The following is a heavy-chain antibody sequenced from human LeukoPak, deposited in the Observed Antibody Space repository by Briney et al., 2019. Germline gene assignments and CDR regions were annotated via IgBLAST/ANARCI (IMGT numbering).Heavy chain of an antibody. CDR1: GFTVSSNY. J-gene: IGHJ5*02. D-gene: IGHD3-10*01. CDR3: AKDRPPTYYYGSGSSTDFDP. V-gene: IGHV3-66*01. CDR2: IYSGGST. Sequence: GGSLRLSCAASGFTVSSNYMSWVRQAPGKGLEWVSVIYSGGSTYYADSVKGRFTISRDNSKNTLYLQMNSLRAEDTAVYYCAKDRPPTYYYGSGSSTDFDPWGQGTLVTVSS.